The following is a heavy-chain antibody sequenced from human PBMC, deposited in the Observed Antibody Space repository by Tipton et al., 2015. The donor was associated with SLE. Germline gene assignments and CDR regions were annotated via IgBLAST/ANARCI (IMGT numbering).Heavy chain of an antibody. J-gene: IGHJ5*02. Sequence: LRLSCTVSGGSISSYYWSWIRQPPGKGLEWIGYIYYSGSTNYNPSLKSRVTISVDTSKNQFSLKLSSVTAADTAVYYCARDRTGTWGQGTLVTVSS. CDR1: GGSISSYY. CDR2: IYYSGST. D-gene: IGHD3/OR15-3a*01. V-gene: IGHV4-59*12. CDR3: ARDRTGT.